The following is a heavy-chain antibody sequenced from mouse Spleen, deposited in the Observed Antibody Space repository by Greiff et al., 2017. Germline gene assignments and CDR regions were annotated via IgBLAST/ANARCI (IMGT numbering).Heavy chain of an antibody. Sequence: QVQLKQSGPGLVAPSQSLSITCTVSGFSLTRYSVHWVRQPPGKGLEWLGMIWGGGSTDYNSALKSRLSISKDNSKSQVFLKMNSLQTDDTAMYYCASIYYDFEGFAYWGQGTLVTVSA. J-gene: IGHJ3*01. CDR3: ASIYYDFEGFAY. CDR1: GFSLTRYS. V-gene: IGHV2-6-4*01. CDR2: IWGGGST. D-gene: IGHD2-4*01.